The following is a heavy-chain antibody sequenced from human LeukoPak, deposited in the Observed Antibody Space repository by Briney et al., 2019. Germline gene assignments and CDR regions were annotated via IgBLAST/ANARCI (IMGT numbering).Heavy chain of an antibody. Sequence: PSETLSLTCTVSGGSISSYYWSWIRQPPGKGLEWIGYIYYTGSTNYNPSLKSRVTISVDMSKNQFSLKLSSVTAADTAVYYCARHTVTLYYYYMDVWGKGTTVTVSS. CDR2: IYYTGST. CDR1: GGSISSYY. CDR3: ARHTVTLYYYYMDV. J-gene: IGHJ6*03. D-gene: IGHD4-11*01. V-gene: IGHV4-59*08.